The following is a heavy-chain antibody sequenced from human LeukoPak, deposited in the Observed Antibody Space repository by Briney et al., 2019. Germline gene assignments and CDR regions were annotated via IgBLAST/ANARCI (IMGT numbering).Heavy chain of an antibody. CDR1: GYSINSGYY. J-gene: IGHJ4*02. D-gene: IGHD3-22*01. CDR3: ARASYSYDISGWVPFDY. V-gene: IGHV4-38-2*02. Sequence: SETLSLTCTVSGYSINSGYYWGWIRQPPGKGLEWIAIIYHSGSTYYNPSLKSRVTISVDTSKNQFSLNLSSVTAADTAVYYCARASYSYDISGWVPFDYWGQGTLVTVS. CDR2: IYHSGST.